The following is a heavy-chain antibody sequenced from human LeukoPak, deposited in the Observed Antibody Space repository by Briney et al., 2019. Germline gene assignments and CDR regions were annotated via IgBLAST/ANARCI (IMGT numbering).Heavy chain of an antibody. CDR1: GYTFTSYA. Sequence: ASVKVSCKPSGYTFTSYAMHWVRQAPGQRLEWMGWINAGNGNTKYSQKFQGRVTITRDTSASTAYMELSSLRSEDTAVYYCARSIMITFGGVIALGYWGQGTLVTVSS. J-gene: IGHJ4*02. CDR2: INAGNGNT. D-gene: IGHD3-16*02. CDR3: ARSIMITFGGVIALGY. V-gene: IGHV1-3*01.